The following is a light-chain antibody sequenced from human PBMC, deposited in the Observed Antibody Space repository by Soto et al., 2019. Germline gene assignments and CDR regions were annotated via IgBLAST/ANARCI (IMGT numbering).Light chain of an antibody. CDR3: ISFASTHTYV. Sequence: QSVLTQPASVSGSPGQSITISCTGTSSDVAFYNHVSWYQQHPGKAPKLLIYEVNNRPSGVSHRFSGSKSGNTASLTISGLQAEDEADYYCISFASTHTYVFGTGTKLTVL. J-gene: IGLJ1*01. CDR1: SSDVAFYNH. CDR2: EVN. V-gene: IGLV2-14*01.